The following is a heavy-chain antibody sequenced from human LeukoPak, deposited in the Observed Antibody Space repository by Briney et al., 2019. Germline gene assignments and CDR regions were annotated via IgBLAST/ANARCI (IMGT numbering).Heavy chain of an antibody. V-gene: IGHV4-39*01. CDR3: ARHRRRGNYYLYDFDY. J-gene: IGHJ4*02. D-gene: IGHD1-26*01. CDR1: GFTFSDHC. CDR2: IYYSGST. Sequence: PGGSLRLSCAASGFTFSDHCMDWVRQAPGKGLEWIGSIYYSGSTYYNPSLKSRVTISVDTSKNQFSLKLSSVTAADTAVYYCARHRRRGNYYLYDFDYWGQGTLVTVSS.